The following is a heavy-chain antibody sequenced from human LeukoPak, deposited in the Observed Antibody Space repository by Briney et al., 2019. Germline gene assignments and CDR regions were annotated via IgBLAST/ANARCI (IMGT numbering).Heavy chain of an antibody. V-gene: IGHV3-30*18. CDR1: GVTFSSDG. CDR2: ISYDGSNK. CDR3: AKDSSLDAFDI. J-gene: IGHJ3*02. Sequence: GGSLRLSCAASGVTFSSDGMHWVRQASGKGREGVAIISYDGSNKDYADSVRGRFTISRDNSKQTLYLQMSSLREGDSAVYYCAKDSSLDAFDIWGQGTMVTVSS.